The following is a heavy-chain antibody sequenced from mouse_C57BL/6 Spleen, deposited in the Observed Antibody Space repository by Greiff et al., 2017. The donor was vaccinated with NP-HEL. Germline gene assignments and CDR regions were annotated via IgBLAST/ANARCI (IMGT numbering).Heavy chain of an antibody. CDR3: ARSGGPYAMDY. Sequence: EVQLHQSGPELVKPGASVKISCKASGYTFTDYYMNWVKQSHGKSLEWIGDINPNNGGTSYNQKFKGKATLTVDKSSSTAYMELRSLTSEDSAVYYCARSGGPYAMDYWGQGTSVTVSS. CDR1: GYTFTDYY. V-gene: IGHV1-26*01. D-gene: IGHD3-1*01. CDR2: INPNNGGT. J-gene: IGHJ4*01.